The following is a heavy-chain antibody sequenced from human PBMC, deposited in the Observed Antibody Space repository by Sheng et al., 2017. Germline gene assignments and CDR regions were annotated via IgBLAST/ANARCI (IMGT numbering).Heavy chain of an antibody. J-gene: IGHJ4*02. CDR2: ISWNSGSI. D-gene: IGHD3-10*02. Sequence: EVQLVESGGGLVQPGRSLRLSCAASGFTFDDYAMHWVRQAPGKGLEWVSGISWNSGSIYYADSVKGRFTISRDNAKISLYLQMNSLRAEDMALYYCAKCSGSYGGAFDYWGQGTLVTVSS. CDR3: AKCSGSYGGAFDY. V-gene: IGHV3-9*03. CDR1: GFTFDDYA.